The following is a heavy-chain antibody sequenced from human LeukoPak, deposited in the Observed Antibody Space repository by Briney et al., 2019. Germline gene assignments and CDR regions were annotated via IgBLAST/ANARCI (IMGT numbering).Heavy chain of an antibody. D-gene: IGHD3-16*01. V-gene: IGHV3-23*01. CDR3: AKDLAWNLGAMDV. CDR1: GFTFSSYA. Sequence: GGSLRPSCAASGFTFSSYAMSWVRQAPGKGLEWVSLVSESGGIIQYADSVKGRFTISRDNAKNTMYLQMNSLRAEDTAIYYCAKDLAWNLGAMDVWGQGTTVTVSS. J-gene: IGHJ6*02. CDR2: VSESGGII.